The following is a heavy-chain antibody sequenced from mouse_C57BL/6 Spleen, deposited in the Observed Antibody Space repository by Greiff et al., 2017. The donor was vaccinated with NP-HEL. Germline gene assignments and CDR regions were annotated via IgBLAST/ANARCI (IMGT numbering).Heavy chain of an antibody. CDR3: ARYYGSSSYWYFDV. D-gene: IGHD1-1*01. CDR1: GYTFTSYW. Sequence: QVQLQQPGAELVKPGASVKMSCKASGYTFTSYWLTWVTQSPGQGLAWIGDIYPGSGSTNYNEKFTSKATLTVDTSSSTAYMQLSSLTSEDSAVYYCARYYGSSSYWYFDVWGTGTTVTVSS. V-gene: IGHV1-55*01. J-gene: IGHJ1*03. CDR2: IYPGSGST.